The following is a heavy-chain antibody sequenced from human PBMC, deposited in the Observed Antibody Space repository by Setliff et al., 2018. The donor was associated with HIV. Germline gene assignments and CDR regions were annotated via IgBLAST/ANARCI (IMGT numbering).Heavy chain of an antibody. CDR3: ARDATSEGYMDV. CDR1: GGSISSGSYA. J-gene: IGHJ6*03. Sequence: SETLSLTCSVSGGSISSGSYAWSWTRQPPGKGLEWIGYIYTSGSTNYNPSLKSRVTISVDTSENQFSLKLTSVTAADTAMYFCARDATSEGYMDVWGKGTTVTVSS. V-gene: IGHV4-61*01. CDR2: IYTSGST.